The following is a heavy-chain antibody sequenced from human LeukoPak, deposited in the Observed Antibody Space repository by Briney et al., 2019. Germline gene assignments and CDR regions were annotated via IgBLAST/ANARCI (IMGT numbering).Heavy chain of an antibody. CDR1: GFTFSSYW. CDR2: INQDGSEK. D-gene: IGHD3-22*01. V-gene: IGHV3-7*05. Sequence: PGGSLRLSCAASGFTFSSYWMSWVRQAPGKGLEWVANINQDGSEKYSVDSVKGRFTISRDNAKNSLCLQMNSLRAEDTAVYYCAREYYSDSSGSDYWGQGTLVTVSS. J-gene: IGHJ4*02. CDR3: AREYYSDSSGSDY.